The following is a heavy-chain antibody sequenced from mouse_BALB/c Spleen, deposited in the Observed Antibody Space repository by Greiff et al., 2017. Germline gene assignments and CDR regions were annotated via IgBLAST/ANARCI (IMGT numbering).Heavy chain of an antibody. J-gene: IGHJ3*01. D-gene: IGHD3-3*01. Sequence: EVKLVESGAELVKPGASVKLSCTASGFNIKDTYMHWVKQRPEQGLEWIGRIDPANGNTKYDPKFQGKATITADTSSNTAYLQLSSLTSEDTAVYYCARFWDRPIAYWGQGTLVTVSA. CDR2: IDPANGNT. CDR1: GFNIKDTY. V-gene: IGHV14-3*02. CDR3: ARFWDRPIAY.